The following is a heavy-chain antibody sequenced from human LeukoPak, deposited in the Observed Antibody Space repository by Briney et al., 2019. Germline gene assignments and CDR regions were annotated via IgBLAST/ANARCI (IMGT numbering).Heavy chain of an antibody. CDR2: TSKDGSDT. D-gene: IGHD6-25*01. V-gene: IGHV3-74*01. CDR1: GFRFSDYW. J-gene: IGHJ4*02. CDR3: ARGGYSGSYYRFS. Sequence: PGGSLRLPCAASGFRFSDYWMHWVRQGPGKGPEWLSRTSKDGSDTFYADAAKGRFTASRDNVKNTVYLQVTNVRPEDTAVYYCARGGYSGSYYRFSWGQGTLVTVAS.